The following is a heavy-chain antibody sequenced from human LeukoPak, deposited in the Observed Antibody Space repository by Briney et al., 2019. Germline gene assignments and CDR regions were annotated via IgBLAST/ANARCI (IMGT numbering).Heavy chain of an antibody. J-gene: IGHJ4*02. V-gene: IGHV1-2*06. Sequence: GASVKVSCKASGYTFTGYYMHWVRQAPGQGLEWMGRINPNSGGTNYAQKFQGRVTMTGDTSISTAYMELSRLRSDDTAVYYCAREGGSYGSSDSSGYSLDYWGQGTLVTVSS. CDR3: AREGGSYGSSDSSGYSLDY. CDR1: GYTFTGYY. CDR2: INPNSGGT. D-gene: IGHD3-22*01.